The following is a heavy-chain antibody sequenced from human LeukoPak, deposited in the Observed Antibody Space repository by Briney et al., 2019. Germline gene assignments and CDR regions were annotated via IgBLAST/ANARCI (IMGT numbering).Heavy chain of an antibody. D-gene: IGHD3-3*01. J-gene: IGHJ4*02. CDR3: AVDFWSGYYIDYFDY. V-gene: IGHV1-2*02. CDR1: GYTFTGYY. Sequence: ASVKVSCKASGYTFTGYYMHWVRQVPGQGLEWMGWINPNSGGTNYAQKFQGRVTMTRDTSISTAYMELSRLRSDDTAVYYCAVDFWSGYYIDYFDYWGQGTLVTVSS. CDR2: INPNSGGT.